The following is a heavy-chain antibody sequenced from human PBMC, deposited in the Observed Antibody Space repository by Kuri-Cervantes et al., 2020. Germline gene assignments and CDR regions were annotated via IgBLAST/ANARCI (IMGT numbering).Heavy chain of an antibody. CDR2: IIPIFGTA. CDR3: ARDQGSENIVVVVAASWFDP. J-gene: IGHJ5*02. D-gene: IGHD2-15*01. CDR1: GGTFSSYA. Sequence: SVKVSCKASGGTFSSYAISWVRQAPGQGLEWMGGIIPIFGTANYAQKFHGRVTITADESTSTAYMELSSLRSEDTAVYYCARDQGSENIVVVVAASWFDPWGQGTLVTVSS. V-gene: IGHV1-69*13.